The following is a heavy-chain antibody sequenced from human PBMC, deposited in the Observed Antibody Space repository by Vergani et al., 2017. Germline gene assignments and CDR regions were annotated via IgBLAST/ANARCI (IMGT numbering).Heavy chain of an antibody. D-gene: IGHD6-19*01. CDR1: GYTFTKFG. Sequence: QVQLVQSGAEVKKPGASVKVSCKASGYTFTKFGITWVRQAPGQGLQWMGWISAYNANTNFAQKLQGRVFMTTDTSTRTAYMELRSLRSDDTAVYYCAREMGAGYSSGWYFVSADAFDIWGQGTMVTVSS. CDR3: AREMGAGYSSGWYFVSADAFDI. CDR2: ISAYNANT. J-gene: IGHJ3*02. V-gene: IGHV1-18*01.